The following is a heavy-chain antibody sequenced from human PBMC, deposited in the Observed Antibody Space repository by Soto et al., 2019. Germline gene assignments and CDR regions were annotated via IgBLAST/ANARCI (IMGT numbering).Heavy chain of an antibody. CDR2: INPSGGRT. V-gene: IGHV1-46*01. J-gene: IGHJ6*02. CDR1: GYTFITYY. Sequence: QVQLVQSGAEVKKPGASVKVSCKASGYTFITYYMHWVRQATGQGLEWLGLINPSGGRTIYAQKFQGRVTMTRDTSTITVHMVRMSQRAEDTAVYYCAGDRTFNAPRDNYYSGVDVWGQGTTVTVSS. CDR3: AGDRTFNAPRDNYYSGVDV.